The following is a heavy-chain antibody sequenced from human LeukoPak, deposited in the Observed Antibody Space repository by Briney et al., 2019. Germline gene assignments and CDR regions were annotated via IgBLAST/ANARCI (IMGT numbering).Heavy chain of an antibody. D-gene: IGHD2/OR15-2a*01. CDR2: ISGSGGST. CDR1: GFIFSTYP. CDR3: AKERTQTTSFDY. Sequence: GGSLRLSXAASGFIFSTYPMNWVRQAPGKGLEWVSTISGSGGSTYYADSVKGRFTISRDNSKNTLYLQMNRLRADDTAIYYCAKERTQTTSFDYWGQGTLVTVSS. V-gene: IGHV3-23*01. J-gene: IGHJ4*02.